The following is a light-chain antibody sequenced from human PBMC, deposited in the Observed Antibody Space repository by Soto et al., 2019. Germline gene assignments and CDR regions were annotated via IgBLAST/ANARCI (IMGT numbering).Light chain of an antibody. Sequence: EIVLTQSPATLSLSPGERATLSCRASQSVSIYLAWYQQKPGQAPRLLICDTSNRAAGIPVRISGSGSGTLFTLTISSLEPEDFAVYYCQQRSSWPPTFGQGTKVEIK. CDR3: QQRSSWPPT. CDR1: QSVSIY. CDR2: DTS. J-gene: IGKJ1*01. V-gene: IGKV3-11*01.